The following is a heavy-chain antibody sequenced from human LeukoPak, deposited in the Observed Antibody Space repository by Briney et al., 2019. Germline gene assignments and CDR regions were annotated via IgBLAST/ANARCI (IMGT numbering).Heavy chain of an antibody. Sequence: PSETLSLTCAVYGGSFSGYYWSWIRQPPGKGLEWIGEINYGGSTNYNPSLKSRVTISVDTSKNQFSLKLSSVTAADTAVYYCARGGYYGSGNDFRFDPWGQGTLVTVSS. CDR3: ARGGYYGSGNDFRFDP. D-gene: IGHD3-10*01. CDR2: INYGGST. CDR1: GGSFSGYY. J-gene: IGHJ5*02. V-gene: IGHV4-34*01.